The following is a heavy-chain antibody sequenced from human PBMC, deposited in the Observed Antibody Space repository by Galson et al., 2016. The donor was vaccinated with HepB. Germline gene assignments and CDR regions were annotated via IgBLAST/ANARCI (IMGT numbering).Heavy chain of an antibody. CDR1: GFTFSSYW. V-gene: IGHV3-7*01. J-gene: IGHJ4*02. Sequence: SLRLSCAASGFTFSSYWMSWVRQAPGKGLEWVANIKQDGSEKYYVDSVKGRFTISRDNAKNTLFLEMSSLRAEDTAVYYCARDQTVAGPSCIDYWGQGTLVTVSS. CDR3: ARDQTVAGPSCIDY. D-gene: IGHD6-19*01. CDR2: IKQDGSEK.